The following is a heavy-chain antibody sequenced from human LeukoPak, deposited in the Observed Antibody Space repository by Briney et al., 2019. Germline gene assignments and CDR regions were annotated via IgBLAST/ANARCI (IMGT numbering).Heavy chain of an antibody. D-gene: IGHD1-26*01. Sequence: GGSLRLSCAASGFTFSNYVMSWVRQAPGKGLEWVSGISSSGGSTYYADSVKGRFTISRDNSKNTLYLQMNSLRAEDTAVYYCAKRRVVGATIGAFNMWGQGTMVTVSS. CDR3: AKRRVVGATIGAFNM. CDR2: ISSSGGST. V-gene: IGHV3-23*01. J-gene: IGHJ3*02. CDR1: GFTFSNYV.